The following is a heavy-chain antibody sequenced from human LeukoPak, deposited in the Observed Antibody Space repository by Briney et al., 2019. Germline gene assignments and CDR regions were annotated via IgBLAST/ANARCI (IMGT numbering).Heavy chain of an antibody. D-gene: IGHD2-2*01. Sequence: SVKVSCKASGGTFSSYAISWVRQAPGQGLEWMGGIIPIFGTANYAQKSQGRVTITADESTSTAYMELSSLRSEDTAVYYCARVGYCSSTSCHHLGFQFDPWGQGTLVTVSS. V-gene: IGHV1-69*13. CDR2: IIPIFGTA. CDR3: ARVGYCSSTSCHHLGFQFDP. CDR1: GGTFSSYA. J-gene: IGHJ5*02.